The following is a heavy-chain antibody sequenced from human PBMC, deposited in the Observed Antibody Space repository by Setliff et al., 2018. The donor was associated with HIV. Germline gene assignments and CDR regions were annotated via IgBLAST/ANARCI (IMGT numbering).Heavy chain of an antibody. CDR2: MFYNGRS. J-gene: IGHJ3*02. V-gene: IGHV4-59*11. D-gene: IGHD3-16*01. CDR1: GGSISSHY. CDR3: ARGNPLRWNAFAFDI. Sequence: PSETLSLTCTVSGGSISSHYWSWIRQPPGKGLEWIGYMFYNGRSNYNPSLKSRATISVDASKNRFSLKLRSVTAGDTAVYYCARGNPLRWNAFAFDIWGQGTMVTV.